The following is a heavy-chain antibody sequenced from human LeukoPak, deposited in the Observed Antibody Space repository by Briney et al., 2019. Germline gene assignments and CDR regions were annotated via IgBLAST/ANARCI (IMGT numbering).Heavy chain of an antibody. CDR3: ARGGIVVVIRHGYDY. V-gene: IGHV1-46*01. Sequence: ASVKVSCKASGYTFTSYYMHWLRQAPGQGLEWMGIINPSGGSTSYAQKFHDRVTMTWDKSTSTVYMEQSSLRSEDTAVYYCARGGIVVVIRHGYDYWGQGTLVTVSS. CDR1: GYTFTSYY. CDR2: INPSGGST. J-gene: IGHJ4*02. D-gene: IGHD3-22*01.